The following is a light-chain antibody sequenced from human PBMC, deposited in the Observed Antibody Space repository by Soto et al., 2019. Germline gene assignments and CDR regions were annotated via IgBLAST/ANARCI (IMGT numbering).Light chain of an antibody. Sequence: EIVLTQSPATLYFSPGVRATPSCRASQSVSSYLAWYQQKPGQAPRLLIYDASNRATGIPARFSGSGSGTDFTLTISSLEPEDFAVYYCQQRSNWPPWTFGQGTKV. V-gene: IGKV3-11*01. J-gene: IGKJ1*01. CDR3: QQRSNWPPWT. CDR1: QSVSSY. CDR2: DAS.